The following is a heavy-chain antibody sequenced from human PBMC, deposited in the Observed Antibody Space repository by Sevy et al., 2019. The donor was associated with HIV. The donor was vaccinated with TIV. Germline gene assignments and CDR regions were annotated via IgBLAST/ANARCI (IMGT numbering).Heavy chain of an antibody. CDR2: FWYVGVNE. CDR3: ARDVRSYSSSSGGFDY. CDR1: GFSFTTYG. J-gene: IGHJ4*02. Sequence: GGSLRLSCAASGFSFTTYGIPWVRQAPGKGLEWVAVFWYVGVNEYYADSVKGRFTISRDNSKNKLYLQMNSLRVEDTAVYYCARDVRSYSSSSGGFDYWGQGTLVTVSS. V-gene: IGHV3-33*01. D-gene: IGHD6-6*01.